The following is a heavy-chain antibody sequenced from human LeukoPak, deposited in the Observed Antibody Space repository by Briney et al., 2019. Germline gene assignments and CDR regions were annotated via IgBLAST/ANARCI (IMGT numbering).Heavy chain of an antibody. CDR2: IYYSGST. V-gene: IGHV4-39*01. J-gene: IGHJ4*02. Sequence: PSETLSLTCTVSGGSISSSSYDWGWIRQPPGKGRERIGSIYYSGSTYYNPSLKSRVTISVDTSKNQFSLKLSSVTAADTAVYYCAGRDSSGYYAHYFDYWGQGTLVTVSS. CDR1: GGSISSSSYD. CDR3: AGRDSSGYYAHYFDY. D-gene: IGHD3-22*01.